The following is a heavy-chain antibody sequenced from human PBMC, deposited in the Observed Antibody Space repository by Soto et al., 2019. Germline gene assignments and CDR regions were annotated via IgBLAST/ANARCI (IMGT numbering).Heavy chain of an antibody. CDR2: IYYSGST. D-gene: IGHD3-10*01. J-gene: IGHJ4*02. CDR1: GGSISSYY. Sequence: QVQLQESGPGLVKPSETLSLTCTVSGGSISSYYWSWIRQPPGKGLEWIGYIYYSGSTNYNPSLKSRVTXXVXTXXNQCSLKLSSVTAADTAVYYCARQGLLWFGGEFDYWGQGTLVTVSS. CDR3: ARQGLLWFGGEFDY. V-gene: IGHV4-59*08.